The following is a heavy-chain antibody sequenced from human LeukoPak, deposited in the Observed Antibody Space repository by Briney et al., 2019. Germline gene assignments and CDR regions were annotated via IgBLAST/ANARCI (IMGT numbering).Heavy chain of an antibody. V-gene: IGHV4-34*01. CDR2: INHSGST. D-gene: IGHD6-13*01. CDR1: GFTFSTFA. J-gene: IGHJ6*03. CDR3: ASCSSSWPNYYYYMDV. Sequence: KSGGSLRLSCAASGFTFSTFAMHWVRLSPGKGLEWIGEINHSGSTNYNPSLKSRVTISVDTSKNQFSLKLSSVTAADTAVYYCASCSSSWPNYYYYMDVWGKGTTVTVSS.